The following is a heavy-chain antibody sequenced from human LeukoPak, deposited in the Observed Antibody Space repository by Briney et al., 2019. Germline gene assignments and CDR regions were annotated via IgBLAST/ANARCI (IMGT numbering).Heavy chain of an antibody. CDR3: ARGRGIQLKYYFDH. D-gene: IGHD5-18*01. J-gene: IGHJ4*01. CDR2: ISSRASTI. V-gene: IGHV3-48*03. CDR1: GFTFDFYD. Sequence: GGSLRLSCSASGFTFDFYDLNWVRQAPGKGLEWISYISSRASTIFYADSVKGRFYITRDNAKNSLYLQMTSLRAEDTAVYYCARGRGIQLKYYFDHWGHGTLVTVSS.